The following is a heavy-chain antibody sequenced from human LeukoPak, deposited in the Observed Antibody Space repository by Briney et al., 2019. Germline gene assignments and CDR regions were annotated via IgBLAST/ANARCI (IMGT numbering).Heavy chain of an antibody. J-gene: IGHJ4*02. Sequence: GGSLRLSCAASGFTFSSYEMNWVRQAPGKGLEWVSYISSSGSTTYYADSVKGRFTISRDNAKNSLYLQMNSLRAEDTAVYYCARESGYSYGCFDYWGQGTLVTVSS. CDR2: ISSSGSTT. V-gene: IGHV3-48*03. D-gene: IGHD5-18*01. CDR3: ARESGYSYGCFDY. CDR1: GFTFSSYE.